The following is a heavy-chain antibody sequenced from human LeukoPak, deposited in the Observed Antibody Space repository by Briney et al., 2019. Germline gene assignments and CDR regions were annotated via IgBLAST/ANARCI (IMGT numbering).Heavy chain of an antibody. J-gene: IGHJ4*02. Sequence: GGSLRLSCAASGFTFSSYEMNWVRQAPGKGLEWVSYISSSGSTTYYADSVKGRFTISRDNAKNSLYLQMNSLRAEDTAVYYCARESGYSYGCFDYWGQGTLVTVSS. CDR2: ISSSGSTT. V-gene: IGHV3-48*03. D-gene: IGHD5-18*01. CDR3: ARESGYSYGCFDY. CDR1: GFTFSSYE.